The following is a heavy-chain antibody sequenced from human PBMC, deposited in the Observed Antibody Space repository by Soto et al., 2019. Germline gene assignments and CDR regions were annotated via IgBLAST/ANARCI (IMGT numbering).Heavy chain of an antibody. D-gene: IGHD5-18*01. CDR1: GFTFSSYG. V-gene: IGHV3-33*01. J-gene: IGHJ6*02. CDR3: ARDILTTRGYSYASGYYYGMDV. CDR2: IWYDGSNK. Sequence: GGSLRLSCAASGFTFSSYGMHWVRQAPGKGLEWVAVIWYDGSNKYYADSVKGRFTISRDNSKNTLYLPMNSLRAEDTAVYYCARDILTTRGYSYASGYYYGMDVWGQGTTVTVSS.